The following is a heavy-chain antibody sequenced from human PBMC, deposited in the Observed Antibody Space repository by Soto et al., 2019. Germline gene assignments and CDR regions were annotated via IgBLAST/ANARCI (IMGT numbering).Heavy chain of an antibody. CDR2: ISGNSRTI. CDR3: ARENYGSRSYYTFDS. D-gene: IGHD3-10*01. V-gene: IGHV3-48*01. J-gene: IGHJ4*02. Sequence: PGGSLRLSCAASGFTFSHYGMNWVRQAPGKGLEWVSYISGNSRTIYYADSVMGRFTISRDNAKKSLYLQMNSLRAEDTAVYYCARENYGSRSYYTFDSWGQGTLVTVSS. CDR1: GFTFSHYG.